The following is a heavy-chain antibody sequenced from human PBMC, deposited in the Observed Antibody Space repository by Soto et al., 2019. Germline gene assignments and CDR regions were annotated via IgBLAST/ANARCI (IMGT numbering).Heavy chain of an antibody. CDR2: ISAYNANT. CDR1: GYTFTSYG. Sequence: QVQLVQSGAEVKKPGASVKVSCKDSGYTFTSYGISWVRQAPEKGLEWMGWISAYNANTNYAQKLQGRVTMTTDTSTSTSYMELRSLRSDDTAVYFCARDRLGATGDYWGQGTLVTVSS. D-gene: IGHD1-26*01. CDR3: ARDRLGATGDY. J-gene: IGHJ4*02. V-gene: IGHV1-18*01.